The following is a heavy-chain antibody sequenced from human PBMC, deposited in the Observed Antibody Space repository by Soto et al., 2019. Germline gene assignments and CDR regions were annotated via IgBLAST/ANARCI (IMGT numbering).Heavy chain of an antibody. J-gene: IGHJ6*02. CDR1: GFTFSNYG. Sequence: QVQLVESGGGLVQPGRSLRLSCVVSGFTFSNYGMHWVRQAPGKGLEWVADIWYDGSGQRYAGSVQGRFTISRYNSKYTLYLQINCLRVVETAVYYCAKDEVSSKYYADSLDFCGQGTTVTVSS. CDR3: AKDEVSSKYYADSLDF. CDR2: IWYDGSGQ. D-gene: IGHD1-26*01. V-gene: IGHV3-33*03.